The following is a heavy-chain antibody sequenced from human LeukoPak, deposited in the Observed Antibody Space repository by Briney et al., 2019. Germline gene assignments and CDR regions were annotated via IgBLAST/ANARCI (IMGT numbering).Heavy chain of an antibody. CDR3: ARGVQWLVPLFDY. CDR2: IYHSGST. J-gene: IGHJ4*02. V-gene: IGHV4-59*12. Sequence: SETLSLTCTVSGGSISSYYWSWIRQPPGKGLEWIGYIYHSGSTYYNPSLKSRVTISVDRSKNQFSLKLSSVTAADTAVYYCARGVQWLVPLFDYWGQGTLVTVSS. CDR1: GGSISSYY. D-gene: IGHD6-19*01.